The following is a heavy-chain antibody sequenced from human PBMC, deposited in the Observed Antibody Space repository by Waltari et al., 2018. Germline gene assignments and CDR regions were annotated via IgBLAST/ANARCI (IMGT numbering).Heavy chain of an antibody. CDR3: VRHGFWNFDF. CDR1: GFTSSGNW. V-gene: IGHV3-7*01. D-gene: IGHD3-3*01. Sequence: EVKLVASGGGVVQPGGSLKLPCAGSGFTSSGNWMAWVRQAPGKVLEWVANIKEDGSKMNDVDSVEGRFTISRDNAKNSLYLQMNSLRAEDTALYYCVRHGFWNFDFWGQGTLVTVSS. CDR2: IKEDGSKM. J-gene: IGHJ4*02.